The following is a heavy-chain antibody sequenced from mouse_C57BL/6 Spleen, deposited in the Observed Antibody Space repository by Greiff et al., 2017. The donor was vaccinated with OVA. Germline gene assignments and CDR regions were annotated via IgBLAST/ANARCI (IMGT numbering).Heavy chain of an antibody. J-gene: IGHJ1*03. CDR1: GYTFTSYW. Sequence: VQLQQPGAELVKPGASVKLSCKASGYTFTSYWMHLVKQRPGQGLEWIGMIHPNSGSTNYNEKFKSKATLTVDKSSSTAYMQLSSLTSEDSAVYYCARDYYGSSPAFDVWGTGTTVTVSS. CDR3: ARDYYGSSPAFDV. V-gene: IGHV1-64*01. CDR2: IHPNSGST. D-gene: IGHD1-1*01.